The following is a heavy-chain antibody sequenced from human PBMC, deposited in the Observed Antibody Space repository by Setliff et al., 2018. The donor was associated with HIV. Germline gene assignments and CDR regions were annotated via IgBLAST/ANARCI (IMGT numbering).Heavy chain of an antibody. V-gene: IGHV4-39*07. CDR2: IYYSGST. Sequence: SETLSLTCTVSGGSISSSNYYWGWIRQPPGKGLEWIGNIYYSGSTYYNPSLKSRVTISVDTSKNQFSLKLSSVTAADTAVYYCARAVYGGTYSWFDSWGQGSLVTVSS. CDR3: ARAVYGGTYSWFDS. J-gene: IGHJ5*01. CDR1: GGSISSSNYY. D-gene: IGHD1-26*01.